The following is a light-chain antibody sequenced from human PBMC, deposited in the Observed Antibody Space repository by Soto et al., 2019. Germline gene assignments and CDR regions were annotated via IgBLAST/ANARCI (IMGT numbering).Light chain of an antibody. V-gene: IGKV3-20*01. J-gene: IGKJ5*01. CDR3: QEYGSSPVT. Sequence: EIVLTQSPGSLSLSPGERATLSCRASQSVTTNYLAWYQQKPGQAPRLLIYGASSGATGIPDRFSGSGSGTDFTLTISRLEPEDFAVYYCQEYGSSPVTFGQGPRLDIK. CDR2: GAS. CDR1: QSVTTNY.